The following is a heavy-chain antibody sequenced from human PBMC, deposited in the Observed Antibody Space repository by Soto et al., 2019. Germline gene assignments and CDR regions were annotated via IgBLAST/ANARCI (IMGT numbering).Heavy chain of an antibody. CDR3: ARLEGLATISYYFDY. J-gene: IGHJ4*02. CDR2: IYYSGST. CDR1: GGSISSSSYY. D-gene: IGHD3-9*01. V-gene: IGHV4-39*01. Sequence: QLQLQESGPGLVKPSETLSLTCTVSGGSISSSSYYWGWIRQPPGKGLEWIGSIYYSGSTYYNPSLNSGVTISVAKSKNQFSLKLSSVTAADTAVYYCARLEGLATISYYFDYWGQGTLVTVSS.